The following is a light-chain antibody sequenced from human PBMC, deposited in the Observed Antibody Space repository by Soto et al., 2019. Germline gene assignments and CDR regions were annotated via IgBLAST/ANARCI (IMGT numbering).Light chain of an antibody. Sequence: CPAERATISCRASQSVSSGYLAWYQQKPGQAPRLLIYGSSSRATGTPDRFSGSGSGTDGTITVSRLEKEDGAVYYCQQSGTSTQTFGQGTKVDIK. CDR1: QSVSSGY. CDR3: QQSGTSTQT. CDR2: GSS. J-gene: IGKJ1*01. V-gene: IGKV3-20*01.